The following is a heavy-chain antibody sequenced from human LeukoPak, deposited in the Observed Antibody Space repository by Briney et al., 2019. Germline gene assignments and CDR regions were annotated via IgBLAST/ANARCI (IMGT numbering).Heavy chain of an antibody. CDR1: GFTFSSYA. V-gene: IGHV3-23*01. CDR2: FSGSGGTT. J-gene: IGHJ6*03. Sequence: GGSLRLSCAASGFTFSSYAMNWVRQAPGRGLEWVSGFSGSGGTTYYADSVKGRFTISRDNSKNTLYLQMNSLSAEDTAVYYCANGNRCTSPNCLGYYYFYMDVWGKGTTVTVSS. CDR3: ANGNRCTSPNCLGYYYFYMDV. D-gene: IGHD2-8*01.